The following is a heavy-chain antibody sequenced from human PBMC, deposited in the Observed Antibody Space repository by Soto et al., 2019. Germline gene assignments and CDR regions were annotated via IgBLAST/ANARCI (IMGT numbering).Heavy chain of an antibody. CDR3: ARLGGVIAASDFDY. CDR1: GGSISTSAYY. J-gene: IGHJ4*02. V-gene: IGHV4-39*01. Sequence: SETLSLTCTVSGGSISTSAYYWGWIRQPPGKGLEWIGTIYYSGTSYHNPPLESRVTMSLQTSKNQFSLNLTSVAAADTAVYYCARLGGVIAASDFDYWGQGALVTVSS. CDR2: IYYSGTS. D-gene: IGHD2-15*01.